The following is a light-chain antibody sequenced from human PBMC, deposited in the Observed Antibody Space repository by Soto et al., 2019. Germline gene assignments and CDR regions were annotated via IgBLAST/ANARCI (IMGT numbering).Light chain of an antibody. CDR1: SSNVGAGYD. Sequence: QSVLTQPPSVSGAPGQRVTISCTGTSSNVGAGYDVHWYHQLPGTAPKLLIYSNNNRPSGVPDRFSGSKSGTSASLAITGLQTDDEADYYCQSYDSSLSSWVFGGGTKVPVL. V-gene: IGLV1-40*01. J-gene: IGLJ3*02. CDR2: SNN. CDR3: QSYDSSLSSWV.